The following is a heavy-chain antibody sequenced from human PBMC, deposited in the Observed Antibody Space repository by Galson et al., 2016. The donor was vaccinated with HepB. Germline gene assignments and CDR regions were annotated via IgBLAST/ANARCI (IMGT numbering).Heavy chain of an antibody. CDR2: IYYSGST. J-gene: IGHJ3*02. Sequence: TLSLTCTVSGGSISTSGYYWAWIRQHPGKGLEWIGYIYYSGSTYHNPSLKSRVTIAVDTSKNQFSLKLSSVTAADTAVYFCARVRTTVAQALAFDIWGQGTMVTVSS. D-gene: IGHD4-23*01. CDR1: GGSISTSGYY. CDR3: ARVRTTVAQALAFDI. V-gene: IGHV4-31*03.